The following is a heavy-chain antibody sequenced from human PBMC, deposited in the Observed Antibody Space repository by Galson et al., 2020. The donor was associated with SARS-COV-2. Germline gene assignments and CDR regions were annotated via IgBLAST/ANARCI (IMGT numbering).Heavy chain of an antibody. Sequence: GGSLRLSCAASGFTFSSYAMHWVRQAPGKGLEWVAVISYDGSTKYYADSVKGRFTISRDNSKNTLYLQMNSLRAEDTAVYYCARGERWLKKVPHTPFDYWGQGTLVTVSS. J-gene: IGHJ4*02. CDR3: ARGERWLKKVPHTPFDY. D-gene: IGHD5-12*01. V-gene: IGHV3-30*04. CDR2: ISYDGSTK. CDR1: GFTFSSYA.